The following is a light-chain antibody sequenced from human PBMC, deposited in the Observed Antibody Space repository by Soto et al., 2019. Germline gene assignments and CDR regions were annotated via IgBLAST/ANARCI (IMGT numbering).Light chain of an antibody. J-gene: IGLJ1*01. CDR1: SSDVGGYQY. CDR3: SSYAGSNNYV. CDR2: AVN. Sequence: LTQPPSASGSPGQSVTISCTGTSSDVGGYQYVSWYQQYPGKAPKLMIYAVNKRPSGVPDRFSGSRSGNTASLTVSGLQAEDEADYYCSSYAGSNNYVFGTGTKVTVL. V-gene: IGLV2-8*01.